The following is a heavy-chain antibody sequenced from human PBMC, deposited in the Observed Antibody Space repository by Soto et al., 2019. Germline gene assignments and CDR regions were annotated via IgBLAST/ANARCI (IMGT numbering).Heavy chain of an antibody. CDR2: IIPIFGTA. CDR1: GGTFSSYA. J-gene: IGHJ6*02. CDR3: ARAKGPPTGPYYYYGMDV. Sequence: QVQLVQSGAEVKKPGSSVKVSCKASGGTFSSYAISWVRQAPGQVLEWMGGIIPIFGTANYAQKFQGRVTITADESTSTAYMELSSLRSEDTAVYYCARAKGPPTGPYYYYGMDVWGQGTTVTVSS. V-gene: IGHV1-69*01.